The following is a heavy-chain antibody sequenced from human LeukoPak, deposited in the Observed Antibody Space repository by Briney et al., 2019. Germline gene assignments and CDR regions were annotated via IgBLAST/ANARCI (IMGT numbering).Heavy chain of an antibody. D-gene: IGHD3-3*01. CDR1: GYTLTELS. J-gene: IGHJ4*02. CDR2: FDPEDGET. Sequence: ASVTVSRKVSGYTLTELSMHWVRQAPGKGLEWMGGFDPEDGETIYAQKFQGRVTMTEDTSTDTAYMELSSLRSEDTAVYYCATNRERITIFGVVSPFDYWGQGTLVTVSS. CDR3: ATNRERITIFGVVSPFDY. V-gene: IGHV1-24*01.